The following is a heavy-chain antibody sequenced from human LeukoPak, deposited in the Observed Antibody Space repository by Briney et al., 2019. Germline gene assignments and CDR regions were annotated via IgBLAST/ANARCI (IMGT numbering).Heavy chain of an antibody. CDR3: ARDHQGLPHYDILTAYYPLDY. J-gene: IGHJ4*02. Sequence: SVKVSCKASGGTFSSYAISWVRQAPGQGLEWMGRIIPIFGTANYAQKFQCRVTITTDESTSTAYIELSSLRSENTAVYYCARDHQGLPHYDILTAYYPLDYWGQGTLVTVSS. D-gene: IGHD3-9*01. V-gene: IGHV1-69*05. CDR2: IIPIFGTA. CDR1: GGTFSSYA.